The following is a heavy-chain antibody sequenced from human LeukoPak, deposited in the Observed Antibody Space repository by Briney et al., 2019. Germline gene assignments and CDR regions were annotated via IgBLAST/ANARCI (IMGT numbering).Heavy chain of an antibody. J-gene: IGHJ4*02. CDR1: GFTFSDYY. D-gene: IGHD6-19*01. Sequence: PGGSLRLSCAASGFTFSDYYMGWIRQAAGKGLQWVSYISSSSTYTHYADSVKGRFTISRDDAKNSLFLQMNSLRAEDTAVYYCARDSSGWFGYWGQGTLVTVSS. CDR3: ARDSSGWFGY. V-gene: IGHV3-11*05. CDR2: ISSSSTYT.